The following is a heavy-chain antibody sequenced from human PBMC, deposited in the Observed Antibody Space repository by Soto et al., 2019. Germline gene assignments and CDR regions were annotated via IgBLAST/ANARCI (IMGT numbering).Heavy chain of an antibody. CDR1: GFTFGSYW. CDR3: SRSLNS. V-gene: IGHV3-7*01. Sequence: GGSLRLSCAASGFTFGSYWMSWVRQAPGKGLEWLATIKWDASEKKYVDSVKGRFTMSRDNAKNSLYLQMSSLTAEDSALYYCSRSLNSWGQGPLVTVSS. J-gene: IGHJ4*02. CDR2: IKWDASEK.